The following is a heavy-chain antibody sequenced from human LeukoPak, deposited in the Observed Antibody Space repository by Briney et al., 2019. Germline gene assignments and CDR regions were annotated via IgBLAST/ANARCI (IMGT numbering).Heavy chain of an antibody. CDR3: ARDSSLYSLDGVVVPAAPVTYGMDV. Sequence: ASVKVSCKASGGTLSSYAISWVRQAPGQGLEWMGGIIPIFGTANYAQKFQGRVTITADESTSTAYMELSSLRSEDTAVYYCARDSSLYSLDGVVVPAAPVTYGMDVWGKGTTVTVSS. V-gene: IGHV1-69*13. CDR1: GGTLSSYA. J-gene: IGHJ6*04. D-gene: IGHD2-2*01. CDR2: IIPIFGTA.